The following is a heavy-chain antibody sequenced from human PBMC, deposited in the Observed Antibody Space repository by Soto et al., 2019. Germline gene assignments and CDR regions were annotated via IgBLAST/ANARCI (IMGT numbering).Heavy chain of an antibody. J-gene: IGHJ5*02. CDR1: GFTFSSYG. Sequence: GSLRLSCAASGFTFSSYGMHWVRQAPGKGLEWVAVIWYDGSNKYYADSVKGRFTISRDNSKNTLYLQMNSLRAEDTAVYYCARVTTVTTRGGWFDPWGQGTLVTVSS. CDR3: ARVTTVTTRGGWFDP. V-gene: IGHV3-33*08. CDR2: IWYDGSNK. D-gene: IGHD4-4*01.